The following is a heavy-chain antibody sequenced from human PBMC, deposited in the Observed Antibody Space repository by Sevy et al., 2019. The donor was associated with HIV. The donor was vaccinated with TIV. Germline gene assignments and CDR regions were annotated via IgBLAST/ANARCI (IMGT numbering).Heavy chain of an antibody. J-gene: IGHJ3*02. Sequence: GGSLRLSCAASGFTVGSNYMSWVRQAPGKGLEWGSIIYSGVTTSYADSVKGRFTISRDNSKNTLYLQMNSLRAEDTAVYYCARVSVYYYDSGGYYTTGNAFDIWGQGTMVTVSS. CDR2: IYSGVTT. CDR1: GFTVGSNY. D-gene: IGHD3-22*01. V-gene: IGHV3-53*01. CDR3: ARVSVYYYDSGGYYTTGNAFDI.